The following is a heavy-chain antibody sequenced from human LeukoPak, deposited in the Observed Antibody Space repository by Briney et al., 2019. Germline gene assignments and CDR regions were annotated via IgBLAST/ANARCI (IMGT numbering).Heavy chain of an antibody. CDR1: GFTLSNYA. J-gene: IGHJ4*02. D-gene: IGHD3-10*01. Sequence: GGSLRLSCEASGFTLSNYAMHWVRRAPGKGLEWVALISYDGSTKHYADSVKGRFTISRDNSKNTLSLQINSLRSEDTAVYHCAKDLHYYGPGSSPQYWGQGTLVTVSS. CDR2: ISYDGSTK. CDR3: AKDLHYYGPGSSPQY. V-gene: IGHV3-30*18.